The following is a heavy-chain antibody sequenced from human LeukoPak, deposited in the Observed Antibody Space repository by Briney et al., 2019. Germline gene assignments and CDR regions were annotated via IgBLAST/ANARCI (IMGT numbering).Heavy chain of an antibody. J-gene: IGHJ4*02. V-gene: IGHV3-15*01. CDR3: NHMIRGVAN. CDR1: GFTFSNAW. D-gene: IGHD3-10*01. Sequence: GGSLRLSCATSGFTFSNAWISWVRQAPGKGLEWVGRIKSKTDGGTTDYAAPVIGRFTISRDDSKNTLYLQMNSLKTEDTAVYYCNHMIRGVANWGQGTLVTVSS. CDR2: IKSKTDGGTT.